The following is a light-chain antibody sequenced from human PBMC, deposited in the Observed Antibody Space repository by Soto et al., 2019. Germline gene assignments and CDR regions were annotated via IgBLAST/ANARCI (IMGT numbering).Light chain of an antibody. CDR3: SANAGSNNWV. J-gene: IGLJ3*02. Sequence: QSVLTQPPSASGSPGQSVTISCTGTSSDVGGYNYVSWYQQHPGKAPKLMIYEVSKRPSGVPDRFSGSKSGNTASLTVSGLQAEDEADYYCSANAGSNNWVFGGGTKLTLL. CDR1: SSDVGGYNY. V-gene: IGLV2-8*01. CDR2: EVS.